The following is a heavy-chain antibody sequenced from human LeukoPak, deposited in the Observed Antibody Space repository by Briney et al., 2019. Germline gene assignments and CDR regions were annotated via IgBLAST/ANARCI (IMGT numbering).Heavy chain of an antibody. D-gene: IGHD3-22*01. CDR3: ARSPRGYSFYFDY. CDR1: GFTFSSYE. CDR2: INSSGSTI. V-gene: IGHV3-48*03. J-gene: IGHJ4*02. Sequence: GGSLRLSCAASGFTFSSYEMNWVRQAPGKGLEWVSYINSSGSTIYYADSVKGRFTISRDNAKNSLYLQMNSLRAEDTAVYYCARSPRGYSFYFDYWGQGTLVTVSS.